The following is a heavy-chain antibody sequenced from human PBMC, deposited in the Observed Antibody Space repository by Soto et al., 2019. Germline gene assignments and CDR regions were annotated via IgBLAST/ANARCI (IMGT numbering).Heavy chain of an antibody. CDR1: GFTFSSCA. J-gene: IGHJ4*02. D-gene: IGHD1-26*01. CDR3: AKDGSHNFDY. Sequence: GGSLRLSCAASGFTFSSCAMHWVRQAPGKGLEWVALISYDGSNKYYADSVKGRFTISRDNSKNTLYLQMNSLRAEDTAVYYCAKDGSHNFDYWGQGTLVTVSS. V-gene: IGHV3-30-3*01. CDR2: ISYDGSNK.